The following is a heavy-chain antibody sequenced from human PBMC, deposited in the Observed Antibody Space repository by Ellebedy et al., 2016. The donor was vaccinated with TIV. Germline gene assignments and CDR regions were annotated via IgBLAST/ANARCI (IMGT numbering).Heavy chain of an antibody. CDR2: IWNDGSKR. V-gene: IGHV3-33*01. D-gene: IGHD3-10*01. Sequence: PGGSLRLSCAASGFIFSSYSMHWVRQAPGKGLEWVAVIWNDGSKRYYGDSVQGRFTVSRDNALNTVYLEVNSLRVEDTAVYYCARGKDYYGSGKADIWGQGILVTVSS. CDR3: ARGKDYYGSGKADI. J-gene: IGHJ4*02. CDR1: GFIFSSYS.